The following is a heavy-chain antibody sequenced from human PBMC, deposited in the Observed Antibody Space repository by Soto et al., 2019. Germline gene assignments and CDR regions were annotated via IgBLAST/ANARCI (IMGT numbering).Heavy chain of an antibody. D-gene: IGHD3-22*01. CDR3: ARSWGYYYDSSGPLDY. V-gene: IGHV4-4*02. Sequence: KTSETLSLTCAVSGGSISSSNWWSWVRQPPGKGLEWIGEIYHSGSTNYNPSLKSRVTISVDKSKNQFSLKLSSVTAADTAVYYCARSWGYYYDSSGPLDYWGQGTLVTVPQ. J-gene: IGHJ4*02. CDR1: GGSISSSNW. CDR2: IYHSGST.